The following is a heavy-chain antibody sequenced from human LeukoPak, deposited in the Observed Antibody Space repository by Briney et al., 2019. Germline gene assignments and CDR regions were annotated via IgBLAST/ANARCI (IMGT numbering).Heavy chain of an antibody. D-gene: IGHD6-13*01. CDR3: AREGWAAAGNYYYGMDV. CDR2: IKQDGSEK. V-gene: IGHV3-7*01. CDR1: GFTFSSYL. Sequence: GGSLRLSCAASGFTFSSYLMSSVRQAPGKGLEWVANIKQDGSEKYYVDSVKGRFTISRDNAKNSLYLQMNSLRAEDTAVYYCAREGWAAAGNYYYGMDVWGQGTTVTVSS. J-gene: IGHJ6*02.